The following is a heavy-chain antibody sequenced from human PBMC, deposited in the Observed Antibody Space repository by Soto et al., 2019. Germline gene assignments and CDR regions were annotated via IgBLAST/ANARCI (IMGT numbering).Heavy chain of an antibody. CDR3: AKDGGYCGGDCYSPPEYYFDY. Sequence: PVGSLRLSCAASGFTFSSYAMSWVRQAPGKGLEWVSAISGSGGSTYYADSVKGRFTISRDNSKNTLYLQMNSLRAEDTAVYYCAKDGGYCGGDCYSPPEYYFDYWGQGTLVTVSS. J-gene: IGHJ4*02. V-gene: IGHV3-23*01. CDR1: GFTFSSYA. CDR2: ISGSGGST. D-gene: IGHD2-21*02.